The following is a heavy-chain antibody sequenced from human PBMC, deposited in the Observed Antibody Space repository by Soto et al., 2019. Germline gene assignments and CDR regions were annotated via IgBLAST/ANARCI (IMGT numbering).Heavy chain of an antibody. Sequence: EVQLFEAGGGLVQPGGYLRLSCAASGFTFSSYAMSWVRQAPGKGLEWVSAISGSGGSTYYADSVKGRFTISRDNSKNTLYLQMNSLRAEDTAVYYCATVPYYDFWSGYRYYFDCWGQGTLVTVSS. D-gene: IGHD3-3*01. J-gene: IGHJ4*02. CDR3: ATVPYYDFWSGYRYYFDC. CDR1: GFTFSSYA. V-gene: IGHV3-23*01. CDR2: ISGSGGST.